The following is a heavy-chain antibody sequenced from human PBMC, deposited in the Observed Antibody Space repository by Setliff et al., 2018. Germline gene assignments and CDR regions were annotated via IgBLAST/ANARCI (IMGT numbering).Heavy chain of an antibody. D-gene: IGHD3-3*01. Sequence: ASVKVSCKASGYTFTTYGISWVRQAPGQGLEWMGWISAYNGNTNYAQKLQGRVTMTTDTSTSTAYMELRSLRSGDTAVYYCARMEGWESAPRFITIFGVVDYWGQGTLVTVSS. CDR2: ISAYNGNT. CDR3: ARMEGWESAPRFITIFGVVDY. CDR1: GYTFTTYG. V-gene: IGHV1-18*01. J-gene: IGHJ4*02.